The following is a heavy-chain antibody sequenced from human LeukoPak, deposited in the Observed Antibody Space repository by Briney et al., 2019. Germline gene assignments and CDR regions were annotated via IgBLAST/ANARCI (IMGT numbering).Heavy chain of an antibody. Sequence: GGSLRLSCASSGFTFSSYAMSWVRQAPGKGLEWVSAISGSGGSTYYADSVTGRFTISRDNSKNTLYLQMNSLRAEDTAVYYCAKDHGYYDILTGYYYFDYWGQGTLVTVSS. CDR1: GFTFSSYA. CDR2: ISGSGGST. J-gene: IGHJ4*02. CDR3: AKDHGYYDILTGYYYFDY. V-gene: IGHV3-23*01. D-gene: IGHD3-9*01.